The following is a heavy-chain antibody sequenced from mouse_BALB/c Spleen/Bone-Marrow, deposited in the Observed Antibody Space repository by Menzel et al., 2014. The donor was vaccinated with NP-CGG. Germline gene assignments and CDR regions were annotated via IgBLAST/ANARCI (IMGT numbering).Heavy chain of an antibody. CDR3: ARDEHGSRWDD. J-gene: IGHJ4*01. CDR1: GFSLTSYG. D-gene: IGHD1-1*01. V-gene: IGHV2-9*02. Sequence: VQLQQSGPGLVAPSQSLSITCTVSGFSLTSYGIHWVRQPPGKGPDWLGVIWAGGSTNYYSALMSRLRISKDNSKNQDFLKMNSQQPDVTAIYYCARDEHGSRWDDWGQGTSGTVPS. CDR2: IWAGGST.